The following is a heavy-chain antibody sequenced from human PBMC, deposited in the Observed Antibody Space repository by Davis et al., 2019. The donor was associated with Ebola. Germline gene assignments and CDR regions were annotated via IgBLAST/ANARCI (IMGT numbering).Heavy chain of an antibody. CDR1: GFTFSTHA. CDR3: ARGGWLRRGDAFDI. D-gene: IGHD5-24*01. J-gene: IGHJ3*02. Sequence: GESLKISCAASGFTFSTHAMHWVRQAPGKGLEWVTFISYDGGNQDYADSVKGRFTISRDNSKNTLYLQMNSLRAEDTAVYYCARGGWLRRGDAFDIWGQGTMVTVSS. CDR2: ISYDGGNQ. V-gene: IGHV3-30*04.